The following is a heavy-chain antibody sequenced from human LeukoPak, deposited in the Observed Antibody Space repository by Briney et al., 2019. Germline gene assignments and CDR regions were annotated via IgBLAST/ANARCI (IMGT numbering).Heavy chain of an antibody. CDR1: GFTFGDYS. J-gene: IGHJ4*02. V-gene: IGHV3-49*04. Sequence: GGSLRLSCTASGFTFGDYSMNWVRQAPGKGLEWVGFIRSKAYGGTTEYAASVKGRFTISRDDSKSIAYLQMNSLRAEDTAVYYGAREQDSDYYDSSGYIFDYWGQGTLSPSPQ. CDR2: IRSKAYGGTT. CDR3: AREQDSDYYDSSGYIFDY. D-gene: IGHD3-22*01.